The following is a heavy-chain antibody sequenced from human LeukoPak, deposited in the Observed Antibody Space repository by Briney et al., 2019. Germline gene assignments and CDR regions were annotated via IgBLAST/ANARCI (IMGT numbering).Heavy chain of an antibody. CDR1: GGSISSGGYY. Sequence: SETLSLTCTVSGGSISSGGYYWSWIRQPPGKGLEWIGYTYHSGSTYYNPSLKSRVTISVDRSKNQFSLKLSSVTAADTAVYYCARRGELVLYYWGQGTLVTVSS. D-gene: IGHD1-26*01. CDR3: ARRGELVLYY. CDR2: TYHSGST. V-gene: IGHV4-30-2*01. J-gene: IGHJ4*02.